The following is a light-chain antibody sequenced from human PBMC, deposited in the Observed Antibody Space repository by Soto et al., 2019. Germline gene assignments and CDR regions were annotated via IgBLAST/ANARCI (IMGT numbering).Light chain of an antibody. Sequence: DIQLTQSPSFLSASVGDRVTITCRASQGISTYLAWYQQKPGKAPKFLIYAASTLQSGVPLSFSGSGSGTSFTLTISSLQPEDFATYYCQQLLSYPITFGQGTRLEIK. CDR3: QQLLSYPIT. CDR2: AAS. J-gene: IGKJ5*01. V-gene: IGKV1-9*01. CDR1: QGISTY.